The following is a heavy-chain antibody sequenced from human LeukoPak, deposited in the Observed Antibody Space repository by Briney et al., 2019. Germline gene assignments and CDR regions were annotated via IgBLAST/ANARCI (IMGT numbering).Heavy chain of an antibody. D-gene: IGHD6-19*01. J-gene: IGHJ4*02. V-gene: IGHV3-23*01. CDR1: GFTFTYYG. CDR2: ISGSGTDT. Sequence: GGSLKLSCAASGFTFTYYGMTWVRQAPGKGLEWVSSISGSGTDTYYADSVRGRFTISRDNSKRTLYVQMVSLRAEDTAIYYCAGSSGWWAHDYWGQGTLVTVSS. CDR3: AGSSGWWAHDY.